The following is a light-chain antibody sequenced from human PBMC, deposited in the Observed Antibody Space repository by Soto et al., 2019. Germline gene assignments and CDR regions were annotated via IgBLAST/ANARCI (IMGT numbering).Light chain of an antibody. Sequence: QSALTQPASVSGSPGQSITISCTGTNSDIGAYNYVSWYQQHPGKAPKLLIYDVSDRPSGVSNRFSGSKSGNAASLTISGLQADDEAAYYCSSYTGSKNLLFGGGTKLTVL. CDR1: NSDIGAYNY. V-gene: IGLV2-14*03. CDR3: SSYTGSKNLL. J-gene: IGLJ2*01. CDR2: DVS.